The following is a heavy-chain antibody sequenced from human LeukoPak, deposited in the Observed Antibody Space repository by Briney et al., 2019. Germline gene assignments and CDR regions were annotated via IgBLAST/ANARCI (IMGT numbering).Heavy chain of an antibody. CDR2: ISHSGGT. J-gene: IGHJ5*02. CDR3: ARVDTAMVTTHSTYNWFDP. CDR1: GGSISSGGYT. Sequence: PSETLSLTCAVSGGSISSGGYTWSWIRQPPGEGLEWIGYISHSGGTYYNPSLKSRVTISVDRSKNQFSLKLSSVTAADTAVYYCARVDTAMVTTHSTYNWFDPWGQGTLVTVSS. V-gene: IGHV4-30-2*01. D-gene: IGHD5-18*01.